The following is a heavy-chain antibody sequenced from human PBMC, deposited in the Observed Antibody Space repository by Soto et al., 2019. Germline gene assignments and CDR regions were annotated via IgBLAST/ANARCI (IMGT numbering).Heavy chain of an antibody. Sequence: ASVKVSCKASGYTFTGYYMHWVRQAPGQGLEWMGWINPNSGGTNYAQKFQGRVTMTRDTSISTAYMELSRLRSDDTAVYYCARRHSSSWYRRGYYYYGMDAWGQGTTVTVSS. CDR3: ARRHSSSWYRRGYYYYGMDA. CDR1: GYTFTGYY. J-gene: IGHJ6*02. D-gene: IGHD6-13*01. V-gene: IGHV1-2*02. CDR2: INPNSGGT.